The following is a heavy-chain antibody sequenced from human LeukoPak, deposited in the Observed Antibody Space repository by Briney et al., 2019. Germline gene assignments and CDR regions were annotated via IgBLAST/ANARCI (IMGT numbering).Heavy chain of an antibody. D-gene: IGHD5-18*01. V-gene: IGHV4-61*02. CDR3: ARVGGGLDTAMVFYYYYMDV. CDR2: IYTSGST. Sequence: SETLSLTCTVSGGSISSGSYYWSWIRQPAGKGVEWIGRIYTSGSTNYNPSLKSRVTISVDTSKNQFSLKLSSVTAADTAVYYCARVGGGLDTAMVFYYYYMDVWGKGTTVTISS. CDR1: GGSISSGSYY. J-gene: IGHJ6*03.